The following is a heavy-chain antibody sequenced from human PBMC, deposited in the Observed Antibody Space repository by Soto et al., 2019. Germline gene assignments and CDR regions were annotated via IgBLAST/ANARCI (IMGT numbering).Heavy chain of an antibody. Sequence: SVKVSCKASGFTFTSSAMQWVRQSRGQRLEWIGWIVVGSGNTNYAQKFQERVTITRDMSTSTAYMELSSLRSEDTAVYYCAACTDYDFWSGWYYMDVWGKGTTVTVSS. CDR2: IVVGSGNT. J-gene: IGHJ6*03. CDR1: GFTFTSSA. D-gene: IGHD3-3*01. CDR3: AACTDYDFWSGWYYMDV. V-gene: IGHV1-58*02.